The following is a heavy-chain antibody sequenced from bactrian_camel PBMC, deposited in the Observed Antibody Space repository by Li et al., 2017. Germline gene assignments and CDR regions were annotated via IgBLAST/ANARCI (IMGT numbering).Heavy chain of an antibody. CDR3: AARYQGGFGYGGLCRDDPTDFPY. Sequence: HVQLVESGGGSAQVGGSLRLSCSASADALMYMAWFRQAPGQKREAVAAITTGGSSTMYHDSVKGRFTISREDGKNTVALQMNSLKPEDTAMYYCAARYQGGFGYGGLCRDDPTDFPYWGRGTQVTVS. J-gene: IGHJ6*01. CDR2: ITTGGSST. V-gene: IGHV3S53*01. D-gene: IGHD5*01. CDR1: ADALMY.